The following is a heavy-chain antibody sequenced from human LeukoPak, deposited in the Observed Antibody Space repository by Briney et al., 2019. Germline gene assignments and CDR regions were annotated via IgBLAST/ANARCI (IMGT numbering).Heavy chain of an antibody. J-gene: IGHJ4*02. CDR2: ISHTT. CDR3: TKGGQDCSPSSCYYD. D-gene: IGHD2-2*01. V-gene: IGHV3-23*01. CDR1: GFTFSNYG. Sequence: GGSLRLSCVASGFTFSNYGMSWVRQAPGKGLEWVSAISHTTYYADFVKGRFTISRDNSKNTVYLQMNSLRAEDTAVYYCTKGGQDCSPSSCYYDWGQGTLVTVSS.